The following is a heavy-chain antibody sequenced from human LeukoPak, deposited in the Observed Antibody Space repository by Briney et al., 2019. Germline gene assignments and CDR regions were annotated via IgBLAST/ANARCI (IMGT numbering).Heavy chain of an antibody. J-gene: IGHJ6*03. Sequence: ASVKVSRKASGYTFTSYYMHWVRQAPGQGLEWMGIINPSGGSTSYAQKFQGRVTITRDMSTSTVYMELSSLRSEDTAVYYCARDHGYSGYDSANYYYYMDVWGKGTTVTVSS. CDR1: GYTFTSYY. D-gene: IGHD5-12*01. V-gene: IGHV1-46*01. CDR2: INPSGGST. CDR3: ARDHGYSGYDSANYYYYMDV.